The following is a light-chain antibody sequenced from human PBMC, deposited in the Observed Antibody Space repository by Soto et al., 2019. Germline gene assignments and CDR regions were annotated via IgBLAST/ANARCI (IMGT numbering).Light chain of an antibody. V-gene: IGLV2-14*01. J-gene: IGLJ1*01. Sequence: QSVLTQPASVSGPLGQSITISCSGTSSDVGAYNYVSWYQQYPGKAPKLMIYHVTDRPSGVSNRFSGSKSGNTASLTISGLQAEDEADYYCCSYTTSNTFVFGTGTKVTVL. CDR3: CSYTTSNTFV. CDR2: HVT. CDR1: SSDVGAYNY.